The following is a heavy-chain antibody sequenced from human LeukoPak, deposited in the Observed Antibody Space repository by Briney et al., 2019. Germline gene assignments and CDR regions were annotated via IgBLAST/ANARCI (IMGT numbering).Heavy chain of an antibody. CDR1: GSIFSTNA. V-gene: IGHV3-64*02. Sequence: PGGSLRLSCAASGSIFSTNAMYWVRQAPGQGLEYVSAISSNGGSTNYADSVKGRFTISRDNSKNTLYLQMGSLRAEDMAVYVCARGRSDLTDRYFDFWGQGALVTVSS. D-gene: IGHD6-19*01. J-gene: IGHJ4*02. CDR3: ARGRSDLTDRYFDF. CDR2: ISSNGGST.